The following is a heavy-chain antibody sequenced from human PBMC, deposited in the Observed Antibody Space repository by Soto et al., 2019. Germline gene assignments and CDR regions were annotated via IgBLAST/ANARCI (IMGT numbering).Heavy chain of an antibody. CDR2: IIPIFGTA. V-gene: IGHV1-69*01. D-gene: IGHD5-12*01. CDR1: GGTFSSYA. CDR3: ARYVRYSGYDSADYYYYYGMDV. Sequence: QVQLVQSGAEVKKPGSSVKVSCKASGGTFSSYAISWVRQAPGQGLEWMGGIIPIFGTANYAQKFQGRVTITADESTSTAYMELSSLRSEDTAVYYCARYVRYSGYDSADYYYYYGMDVWGQGTTVTVSS. J-gene: IGHJ6*02.